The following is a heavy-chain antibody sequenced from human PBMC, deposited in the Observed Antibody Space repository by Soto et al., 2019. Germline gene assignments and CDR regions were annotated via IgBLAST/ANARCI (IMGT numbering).Heavy chain of an antibody. CDR1: GFTFSSYG. Sequence: PGGSLRLSCAASGFTFSSYGVHWVRQAPGKGLEWVAVISYDGSNKYYADSVKGRFTISRDNSKNTLYLQMNSLRAEDTAVYYCAKDDDSSGYYYTAFDYWGQGTLVTVSS. V-gene: IGHV3-30*18. J-gene: IGHJ4*02. D-gene: IGHD3-22*01. CDR2: ISYDGSNK. CDR3: AKDDDSSGYYYTAFDY.